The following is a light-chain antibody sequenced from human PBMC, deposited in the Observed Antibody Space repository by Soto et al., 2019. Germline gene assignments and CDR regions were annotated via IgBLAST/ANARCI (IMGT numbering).Light chain of an antibody. CDR2: GAS. J-gene: IGKJ5*01. CDR3: QQYGSSHT. V-gene: IGKV3-20*01. CDR1: QSVTSTY. Sequence: EIVLTQSPGTVSLSPGERATLSCRASQSVTSTYLAWYQQKPGQAPRLLIYGASSRAIGIPDRFSGSVSGSDFILTINRLEPEDFAVYYCQQYGSSHTFGQGTRLEIK.